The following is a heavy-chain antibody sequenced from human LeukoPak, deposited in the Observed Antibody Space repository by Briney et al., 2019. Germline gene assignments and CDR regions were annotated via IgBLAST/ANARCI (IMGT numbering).Heavy chain of an antibody. CDR2: INPNSGDT. Sequence: ASVTVSCKASGYTFTVYYMHWVRQAPGQGLEWMGWINPNSGDTNYAQKFQGRVTMTRDTSISTAYMELSRLRSDDTAVYYCARDLVAVHYYDSSGYYYYGMDVWGQGTTVTVSS. D-gene: IGHD3-22*01. J-gene: IGHJ6*02. CDR3: ARDLVAVHYYDSSGYYYYGMDV. CDR1: GYTFTVYY. V-gene: IGHV1-2*02.